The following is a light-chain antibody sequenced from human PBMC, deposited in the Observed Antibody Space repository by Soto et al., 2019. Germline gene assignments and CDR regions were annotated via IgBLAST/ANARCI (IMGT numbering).Light chain of an antibody. CDR3: QQSYSTPPT. J-gene: IGKJ2*01. Sequence: DIKMTQSPSSLSASVGDRVTFTCRTSQYISNYLNWYQQKSGTAPKLLIHTAATLQSGVPSRFSGRGSGPDFTLTISSVQPDDFAIYFCQQSYSTPPTFGQGTTLEIK. CDR1: QYISNY. V-gene: IGKV1-39*01. CDR2: TAA.